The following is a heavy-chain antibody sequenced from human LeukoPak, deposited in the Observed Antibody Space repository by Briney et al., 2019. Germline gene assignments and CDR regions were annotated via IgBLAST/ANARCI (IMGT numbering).Heavy chain of an antibody. CDR1: GYSFISYW. Sequence: GESLKISCKGSGYSFISYWIAWVRQMPGKDLEWIGIIYPSESYTRYSPSFQGQVTISADKSTDTAYLHWSRLKASDTAIYYCAKGVSGTYFGFDVWGQGTTVTVSS. J-gene: IGHJ6*02. D-gene: IGHD3-10*01. V-gene: IGHV5-51*01. CDR3: AKGVSGTYFGFDV. CDR2: IYPSESYT.